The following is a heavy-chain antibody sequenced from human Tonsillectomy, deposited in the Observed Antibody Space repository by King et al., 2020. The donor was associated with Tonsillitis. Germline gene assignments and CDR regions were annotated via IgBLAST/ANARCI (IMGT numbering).Heavy chain of an antibody. CDR1: GASMSDSY. CDR2: DYNSGST. J-gene: IGHJ6*02. CDR3: ARKVDFAGYGMDV. D-gene: IGHD5-12*01. Sequence: QLQESGPGLVTPSETLSLTCTVSGASMSDSYWSWIRQPPGKGLEWIGNDYNSGSTNYNPSLNSRVIISLDTPKNHFSLKLTSVTAADSAVYYCARKVDFAGYGMDVWGQGTTVTVSS. V-gene: IGHV4-59*12.